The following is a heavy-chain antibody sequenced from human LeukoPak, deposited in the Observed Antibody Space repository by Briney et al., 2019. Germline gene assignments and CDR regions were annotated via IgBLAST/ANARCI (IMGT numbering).Heavy chain of an antibody. D-gene: IGHD5-12*01. CDR3: ARVYSGYDCGY. V-gene: IGHV1-46*01. Sequence: GTSVKVSCKASGYTFTSYYMHWLRQAPGQGLQWMGIINPSDGSTSYTPRFQGRVTVTRDTSTSTVYMELSSLRSEDTAVYYCARVYSGYDCGYWGPGTLVTVSS. CDR2: INPSDGST. CDR1: GYTFTSYY. J-gene: IGHJ4*02.